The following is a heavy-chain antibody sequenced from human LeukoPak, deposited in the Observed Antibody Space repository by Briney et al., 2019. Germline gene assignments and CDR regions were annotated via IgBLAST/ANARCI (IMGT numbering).Heavy chain of an antibody. V-gene: IGHV3-21*01. J-gene: IGHJ4*02. CDR3: ARGLLRYFDY. Sequence: GGPLRLSCAASGFTFSSYSMNWVRQAPGKGLEWVSSISSSSSYIYYADSVKGRFTISRDNAKNSLYLQMNSLRAEDTAVYYCARGLLRYFDYWGQGTLVTVSS. CDR2: ISSSSSYI. CDR1: GFTFSSYS.